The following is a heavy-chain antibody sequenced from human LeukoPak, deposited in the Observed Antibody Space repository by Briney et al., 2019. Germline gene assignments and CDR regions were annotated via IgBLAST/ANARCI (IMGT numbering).Heavy chain of an antibody. CDR3: ARDDYGDYGLPDF. Sequence: PGGSLRLFCAASGFTFSNYAMHWVRQAPGRGLEGVAVISYDASNKYYADSVKGRFTISRDNSKNTLYLQMNSLRSEDTAVYYCARDDYGDYGLPDFWGQGTLVTVPS. V-gene: IGHV3-30-3*01. D-gene: IGHD4-17*01. J-gene: IGHJ4*02. CDR1: GFTFSNYA. CDR2: ISYDASNK.